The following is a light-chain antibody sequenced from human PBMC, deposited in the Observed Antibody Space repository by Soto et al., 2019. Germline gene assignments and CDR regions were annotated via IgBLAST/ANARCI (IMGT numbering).Light chain of an antibody. CDR2: DGS. J-gene: IGLJ3*02. CDR3: ASYTTSNTPWV. V-gene: IGLV2-14*03. Sequence: QSALTQPASVSESPGQSITISCTGTSSDVGGYKYVSWYQQHPGKAPKLMIYDGSYRPSGVPNRFSGSKSGNTASLTISGLQVEAEADYYCASYTTSNTPWVFGGGTKLTVL. CDR1: SSDVGGYKY.